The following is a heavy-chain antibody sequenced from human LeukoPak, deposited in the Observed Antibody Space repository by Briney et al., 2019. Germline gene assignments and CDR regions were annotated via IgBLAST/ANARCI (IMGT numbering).Heavy chain of an antibody. CDR2: IDPSDSYT. V-gene: IGHV5-10-1*01. CDR1: GCSFTSYW. J-gene: IGHJ6*02. CDR3: AIASVRGDLEYYYYGMDV. Sequence: GESLQISCKGSGCSFTSYWISWVRQMPGKGLEWMGRIDPSDSYTNYSPSFQGHVTISADKSISTAYLQWSSLKASDTAMYYCAIASVRGDLEYYYYGMDVWGQGTTVTVSS. D-gene: IGHD3-10*01.